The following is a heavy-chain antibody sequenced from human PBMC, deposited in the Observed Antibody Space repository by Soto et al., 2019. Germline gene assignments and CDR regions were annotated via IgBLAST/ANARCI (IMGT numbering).Heavy chain of an antibody. D-gene: IGHD1-26*01. CDR1: VYTFTGYY. CDR2: INPNSGGT. J-gene: IGHJ6*02. V-gene: IGHV1-2*04. Sequence: ASVKVSCKASVYTFTGYYIHWVRQAPGQGLEWMGWINPNSGGTNYAQKFQGWVTMTRDTSISTAYMELSRLRSDDTAVYYCARVSLPSGPGTYYYYYGMDVWGQGTTVTVSS. CDR3: ARVSLPSGPGTYYYYYGMDV.